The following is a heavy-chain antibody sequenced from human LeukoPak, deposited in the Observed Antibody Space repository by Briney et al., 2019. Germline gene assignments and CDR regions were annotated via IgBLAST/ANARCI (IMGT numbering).Heavy chain of an antibody. CDR1: GYTFTSYA. D-gene: IGHD2-2*01. CDR2: INPNSGGT. Sequence: ASVKVSCKASGYTFTSYAMNWVRQAPGQGLEWMGWINPNSGGTNYAQKFQGRVTMTRDTSISTAYMELSRLRSDDTAVYYCARDQDQAYCSSTSCQYYYYYYMDVWGKGTTVTVSS. J-gene: IGHJ6*03. V-gene: IGHV1-2*02. CDR3: ARDQDQAYCSSTSCQYYYYYYMDV.